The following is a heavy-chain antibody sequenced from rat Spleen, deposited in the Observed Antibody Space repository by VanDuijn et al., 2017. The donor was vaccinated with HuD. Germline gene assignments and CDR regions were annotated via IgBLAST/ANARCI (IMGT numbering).Heavy chain of an antibody. CDR2: IINTGDST. J-gene: IGHJ2*01. Sequence: EVQLVESGGGLVQPGRSLKLSCVASGFTFKNYWMTWIRQAPGKGLEWVASIINTGDSTYYPDSVKGRFTISRDNAKSTLYLQMDSLRSEDTATYYCTTGVFDYWGQGVMVTVSS. CDR3: TTGVFDY. CDR1: GFTFKNYW. V-gene: IGHV5-31*01. D-gene: IGHD4-3*01.